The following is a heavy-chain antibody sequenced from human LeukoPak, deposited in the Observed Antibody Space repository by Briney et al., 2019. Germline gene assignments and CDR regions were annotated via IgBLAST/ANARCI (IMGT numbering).Heavy chain of an antibody. CDR1: GGSFSGYY. D-gene: IGHD2-2*01. V-gene: IGHV4-34*01. Sequence: PSETLSLTCAVYGGSFSGYYWSWIRQPPGKGLEWIGEINHSGSTNYNPSLKSRVTISADTSKNQFSLKLSSVTAADTAVYYCARVLGYQRGAWFDPWGQGTLVTVSS. J-gene: IGHJ5*02. CDR3: ARVLGYQRGAWFDP. CDR2: INHSGST.